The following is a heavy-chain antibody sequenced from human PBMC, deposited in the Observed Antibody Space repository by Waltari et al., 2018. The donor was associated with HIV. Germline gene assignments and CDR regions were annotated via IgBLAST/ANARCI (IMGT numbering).Heavy chain of an antibody. V-gene: IGHV1-69*04. CDR1: GDTLSNYA. J-gene: IGHJ5*02. CDR3: TLGRIDGIRSGRENLGGFDP. CDR2: IIPASGIG. D-gene: IGHD3-3*01. Sequence: VQLVQSGAEVKKPGSSVRVSCKASGDTLSNYAVSWVRQAPGQGLEWMGRIIPASGIGRHTRNCQGRGTINADKSANSAYMELGGLRSEDRPLYFCTLGRIDGIRSGRENLGGFDPWGPGTLVTVSS.